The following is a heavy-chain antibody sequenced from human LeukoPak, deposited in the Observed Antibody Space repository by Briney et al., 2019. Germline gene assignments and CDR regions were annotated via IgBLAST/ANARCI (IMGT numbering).Heavy chain of an antibody. CDR2: ISSSSSYR. D-gene: IGHD5-24*01. Sequence: GGSLRLSCAASGFTFSSYSMNWVRQAPGKGLEWISSISSSSSYRYYADSVKGRFTISRDNAKNSLYLQMNSLRAEDTAVYYCARGGHMMATFFDYWGQGTLVTVSS. V-gene: IGHV3-21*01. CDR3: ARGGHMMATFFDY. J-gene: IGHJ4*02. CDR1: GFTFSSYS.